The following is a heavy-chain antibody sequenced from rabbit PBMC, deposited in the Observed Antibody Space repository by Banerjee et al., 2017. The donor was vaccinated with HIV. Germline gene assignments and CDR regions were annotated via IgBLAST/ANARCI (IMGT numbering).Heavy chain of an antibody. V-gene: IGHV1S45*01. J-gene: IGHJ4*01. Sequence: QEQLVESGGGLVQPEGSLTLTCKASGFDFSSSYWICWVRQAPGKGLEWIACIYAGSSGSTYYASWAKGRFTISKTSSTTVTLQMTSLTAADTATYFCARGGSGGLYYFNLWGPGTLVTVS. D-gene: IGHD1-1*01. CDR2: IYAGSSGST. CDR1: GFDFSSSYW. CDR3: ARGGSGGLYYFNL.